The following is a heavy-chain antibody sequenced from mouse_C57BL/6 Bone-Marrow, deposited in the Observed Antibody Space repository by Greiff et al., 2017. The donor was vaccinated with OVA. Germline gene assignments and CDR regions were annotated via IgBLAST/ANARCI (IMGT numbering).Heavy chain of an antibody. Sequence: EVQVVESGGGLVKPGGSLKLSCAASGFTFSDYGMHWVRQAPEKGLEWVAYISSGSSTIYYADTVKGRFTISRDNAKNTLFLQMTSLRSEDTAMYYCASRWLLPAYWGQGTLVTVSA. J-gene: IGHJ3*01. CDR2: ISSGSSTI. CDR3: ASRWLLPAY. CDR1: GFTFSDYG. V-gene: IGHV5-17*01. D-gene: IGHD2-3*01.